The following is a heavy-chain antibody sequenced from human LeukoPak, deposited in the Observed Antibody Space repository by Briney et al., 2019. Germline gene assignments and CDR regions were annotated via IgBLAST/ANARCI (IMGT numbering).Heavy chain of an antibody. Sequence: ASVKVSCKASGYTFTAQYMHWVRQAPGQGLEWMAWIDPKSGDTSYAQKFQDRVTMTRDTSISTAYMDLSRLTSDDTVVYYCARTISGYPPLDLWGQGTMVTVSS. V-gene: IGHV1-2*02. J-gene: IGHJ3*01. CDR2: IDPKSGDT. CDR3: ARTISGYPPLDL. D-gene: IGHD5-12*01. CDR1: GYTFTAQY.